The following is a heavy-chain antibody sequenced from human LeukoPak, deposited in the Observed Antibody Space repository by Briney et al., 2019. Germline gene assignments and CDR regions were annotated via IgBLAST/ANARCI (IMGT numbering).Heavy chain of an antibody. CDR3: AKSNGYGLVDI. CDR2: IFYSGST. Sequence: GSLRLSCAASGFTFSSYAMYWIRQPPGKGLEWIGNIFYSGSTYYSPSLRSRVTISLDTSRNQFSLKLNSVTAADTAVYYCAKSNGYGLVDIWGQGTMVTVSS. V-gene: IGHV4-39*07. CDR1: GFTFSSYA. J-gene: IGHJ3*02. D-gene: IGHD3-10*01.